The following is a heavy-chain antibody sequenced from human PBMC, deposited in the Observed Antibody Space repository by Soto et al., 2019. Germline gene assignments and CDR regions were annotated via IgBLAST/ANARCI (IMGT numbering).Heavy chain of an antibody. CDR3: STNLYYFASGSFYRLADT. Sequence: SETLSLTCSVSGGSMSSRSSYWGWIRQPPGKGLEWLGISSYSGSTYYNPSLKGRVTISVDTSRNQFSLNLTSVTAADTAVYYCSTNLYYFASGSFYRLADTWGQGALVTVSS. V-gene: IGHV4-39*01. J-gene: IGHJ1*01. CDR2: SSYSGST. CDR1: GGSMSSRSSY. D-gene: IGHD3-10*01.